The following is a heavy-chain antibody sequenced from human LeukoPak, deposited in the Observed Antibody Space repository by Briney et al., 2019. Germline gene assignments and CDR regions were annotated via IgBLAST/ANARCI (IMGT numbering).Heavy chain of an antibody. J-gene: IGHJ3*02. V-gene: IGHV4-34*01. Sequence: PSETLSLTCAVYGGSFSGYYWSWIRQPPGKGLEWIGYIYHSGSTYYNPSLKSRVTISVDRSKNQFSLKLSSVTAADTAVYYCASRLQRDAFDIWGQGTMVTVSS. CDR2: IYHSGST. D-gene: IGHD4-11*01. CDR3: ASRLQRDAFDI. CDR1: GGSFSGYY.